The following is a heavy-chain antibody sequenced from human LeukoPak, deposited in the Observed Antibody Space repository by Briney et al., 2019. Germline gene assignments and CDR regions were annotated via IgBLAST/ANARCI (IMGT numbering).Heavy chain of an antibody. D-gene: IGHD1-26*01. CDR2: IHYSEYSGRIST. CDR3: ARGGGLGATRDYYYYYGMDV. Sequence: SETLSLTCTVSGGSISSYYWSWIRQPPGKGLEWIGYIHYSEYSGRISTDYNPSLMSRVTISVDTSKNQFSLKLSSVTSADTAVYYCARGGGLGATRDYYYYYGMDVWGQGTTVTVSS. J-gene: IGHJ6*02. V-gene: IGHV4-59*01. CDR1: GGSISSYY.